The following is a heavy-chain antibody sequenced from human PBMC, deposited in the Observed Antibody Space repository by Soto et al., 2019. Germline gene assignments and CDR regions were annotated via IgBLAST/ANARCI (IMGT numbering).Heavy chain of an antibody. CDR1: GFTFSSYS. CDR2: ISSSSSYI. Sequence: EVQLVESGGGLVKPGGSLRLSCAASGFTFSSYSMNWVRQAPGKGLEWVSSISSSSSYIYYADSVKGRFTISRDNAKNSLYLQMNSLRAEDTAVYYCARMGRQRYYYYGMDVWAQGTTVTVSS. J-gene: IGHJ6*02. V-gene: IGHV3-21*01. CDR3: ARMGRQRYYYYGMDV. D-gene: IGHD6-25*01.